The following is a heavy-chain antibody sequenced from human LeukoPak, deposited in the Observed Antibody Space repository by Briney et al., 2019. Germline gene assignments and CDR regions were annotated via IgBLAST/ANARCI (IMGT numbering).Heavy chain of an antibody. CDR1: GFTFSSYA. J-gene: IGHJ4*02. CDR3: AKAVVGATPDPFDY. V-gene: IGHV3-23*01. D-gene: IGHD1-26*01. Sequence: PGGSLRLSCAASGFTFSSYAMSWVRQAPGKGLEWVSAISGSGDSTYYADSVKGRFTISRDNSKNTLYLQMSSLRAENTAVYYCAKAVVGATPDPFDYWGQGTLVTVSS. CDR2: ISGSGDST.